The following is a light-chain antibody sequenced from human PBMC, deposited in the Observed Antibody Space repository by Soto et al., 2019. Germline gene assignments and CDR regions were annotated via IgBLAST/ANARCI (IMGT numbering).Light chain of an antibody. CDR3: LSYKDNTTSVV. J-gene: IGLJ2*01. Sequence: QYALTQPASVSGSPGQSITISCTGTSSDIGTYDLDSWYQQEPGQAPKVIIYEVSKRPSGVSNRFSGYKSSNTASLTISGLQPEDEGDYYCLSYKDNTTSVVFGGRTKLTVL. CDR2: EVS. V-gene: IGLV2-23*02. CDR1: SSDIGTYDL.